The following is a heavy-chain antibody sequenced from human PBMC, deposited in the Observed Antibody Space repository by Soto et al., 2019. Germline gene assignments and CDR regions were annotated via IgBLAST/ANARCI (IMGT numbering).Heavy chain of an antibody. CDR2: INHSGST. CDR3: ARRLDV. V-gene: IGHV4-34*01. J-gene: IGHJ6*02. Sequence: SETLSLTCAVYGASFSGYYWSWIRQPPGKGLEWIGEINHSGSTNYNPSPKSRVTLSVDTSKNQFSLNLSSVTAADTAVYYCARRLDVWGQGTTVTVSS. CDR1: GASFSGYY.